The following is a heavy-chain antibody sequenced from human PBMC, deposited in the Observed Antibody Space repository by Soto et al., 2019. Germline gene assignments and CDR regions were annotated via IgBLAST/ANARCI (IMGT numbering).Heavy chain of an antibody. D-gene: IGHD7-27*01. CDR1: GFTFSSYG. V-gene: IGHV3-30*18. Sequence: GGPLRLSCAASGFTFSSYGMHWVSQAPGKGLEWVAVISYDGSNKYYADSVKGRFTISRDNSKNTLYLQMNSLRAEDTAVYYCAKDLLGPGRAYGMDVWGQGTTVTVSS. CDR2: ISYDGSNK. CDR3: AKDLLGPGRAYGMDV. J-gene: IGHJ6*02.